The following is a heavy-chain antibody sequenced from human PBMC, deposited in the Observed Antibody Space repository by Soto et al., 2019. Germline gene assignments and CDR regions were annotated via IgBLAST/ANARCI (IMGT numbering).Heavy chain of an antibody. CDR1: GGSISSYY. Sequence: SSETLSLTCTVSGGSISSYYWSWIRQPPGKGLEWIGYIYYSGSTNYNPSLKSRVTISVDTSKNQFSLKLSSVTAADTAVYYCARHDSSGYYSLDAFDIWGQGTMVTVSS. CDR2: IYYSGST. J-gene: IGHJ3*02. CDR3: ARHDSSGYYSLDAFDI. V-gene: IGHV4-59*01. D-gene: IGHD3-22*01.